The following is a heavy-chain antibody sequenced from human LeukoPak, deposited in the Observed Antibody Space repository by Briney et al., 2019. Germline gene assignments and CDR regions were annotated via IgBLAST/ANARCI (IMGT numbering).Heavy chain of an antibody. CDR1: GFTFSSYA. V-gene: IGHV3-30-3*01. CDR2: ISYDGSNK. J-gene: IGHJ3*02. D-gene: IGHD3-22*01. Sequence: PGGSLRLSCAASGFTFSSYAMHWVRQAPGKGLEWVAVISYDGSNKYYADSVKGRFTISRDNSKNTLYLQMNSLRAEDTAVYYCARGESMLVDAFDIWGQGTMVTVSS. CDR3: ARGESMLVDAFDI.